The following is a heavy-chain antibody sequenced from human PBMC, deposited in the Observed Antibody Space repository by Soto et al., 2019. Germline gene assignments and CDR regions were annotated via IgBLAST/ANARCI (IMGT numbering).Heavy chain of an antibody. CDR3: AREGLGYCTNGVCIGMDV. D-gene: IGHD2-8*01. CDR1: GGSVSSGIYY. Sequence: PSETLSLTCTVSGGSVSSGIYYWSWIRHPPGKGLEWIGYIYYSGSTNYNPSLKSRVTISVDTSKNQFSLKLSSVTAADTAVYYCAREGLGYCTNGVCIGMDVWGQGTTVTVSS. J-gene: IGHJ6*02. CDR2: IYYSGST. V-gene: IGHV4-61*01.